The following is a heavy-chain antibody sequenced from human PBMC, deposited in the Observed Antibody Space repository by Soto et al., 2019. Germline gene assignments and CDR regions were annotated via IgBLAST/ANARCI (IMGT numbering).Heavy chain of an antibody. CDR3: AGQPGPRGRGTYQVMAF. Sequence: SETLSLTCAVYGGSFSGYYWSWIRQPPGKGLEWIGEINHSGSTNYNPSLKSRVTISVDTSKNQFSLKLSSVTAADTAVYYCAGQPGPRGRGTYQVMAFGGKGTTVPVS. V-gene: IGHV4-34*01. J-gene: IGHJ6*04. CDR1: GGSFSGYY. CDR2: INHSGST. D-gene: IGHD1-1*01.